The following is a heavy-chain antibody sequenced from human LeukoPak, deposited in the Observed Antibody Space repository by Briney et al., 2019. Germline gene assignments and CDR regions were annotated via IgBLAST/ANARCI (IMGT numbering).Heavy chain of an antibody. CDR2: INPNSGGT. D-gene: IGHD2-15*01. CDR3: ARVSVAATPFDY. CDR1: GYTFTGYY. J-gene: IGHJ4*02. V-gene: IGHV1-2*02. Sequence: GASVKVSCKASGYTFTGYYMHWVRQAPGQGLEWMGWINPNSGGTNYAQKFQGRVTMTRDTSNSTAYMELSRLRSDNTAVYYCARVSVAATPFDYWGQGTLVTVSS.